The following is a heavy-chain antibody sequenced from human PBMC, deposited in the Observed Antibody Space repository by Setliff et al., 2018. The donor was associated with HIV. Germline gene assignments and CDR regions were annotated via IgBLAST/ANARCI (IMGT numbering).Heavy chain of an antibody. J-gene: IGHJ4*02. V-gene: IGHV3-66*03. CDR2: LYPSGIT. D-gene: IGHD1-26*01. CDR3: ARDRGTQHYSFDY. CDR1: RFTVSSTY. Sequence: GGSLRLSCAASRFTVSSTYMSWVRQAPGKGLEWVSILYPSGITNYAASVKGRFTISRDSSDTTVSLQMNSLRSEDTAIYYCARDRGTQHYSFDYWGQGTLVTVSS.